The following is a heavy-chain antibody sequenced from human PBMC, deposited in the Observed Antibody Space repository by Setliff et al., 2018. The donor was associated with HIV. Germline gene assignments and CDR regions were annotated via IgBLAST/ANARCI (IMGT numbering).Heavy chain of an antibody. J-gene: IGHJ3*02. CDR2: IIPILGIT. Sequence: SVKVSCKVSGGTFNSYTFTWVRQAPGQGLEWMGGIIPILGITHRAQNFQGRVTISADGSTNTAYMELSSLRSEDTAVYYCARSQSRGRFYGSGRQDAFDIWGQGTMVTVSS. D-gene: IGHD3-10*01. V-gene: IGHV1-69*10. CDR1: GGTFNSYT. CDR3: ARSQSRGRFYGSGRQDAFDI.